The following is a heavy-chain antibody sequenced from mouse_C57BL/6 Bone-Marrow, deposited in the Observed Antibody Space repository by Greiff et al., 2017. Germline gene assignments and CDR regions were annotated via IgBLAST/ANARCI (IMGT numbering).Heavy chain of an antibody. CDR1: GYTFTDYE. J-gene: IGHJ4*01. CDR2: IDPETGGT. Sequence: VQLQESGAELVRPGASVTLSCKASGYTFTDYEMHWVKQTPVHGLEWIGAIDPETGGTAYNQKFKGKAILTADKSSSTAYMELRSLTSADSAVYYCTRSGSSYEYYAMDYWGQGTSVTVSS. V-gene: IGHV1-15*01. D-gene: IGHD1-1*01. CDR3: TRSGSSYEYYAMDY.